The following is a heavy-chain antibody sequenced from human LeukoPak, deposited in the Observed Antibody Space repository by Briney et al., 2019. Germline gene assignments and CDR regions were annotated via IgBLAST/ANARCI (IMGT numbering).Heavy chain of an antibody. J-gene: IGHJ5*02. CDR1: GGSISSYY. Sequence: SETLSLTCTVSGGSISSYYWSWIRQPPGKGLEWIGYIYYSGSTNYNPSLKSRVTISVDTSKNQFSLKLSSVTAADTAVYYCAGGYRYDSSFGWFDPWGQGTLVTVSS. CDR3: AGGYRYDSSFGWFDP. V-gene: IGHV4-59*13. CDR2: IYYSGST. D-gene: IGHD3-22*01.